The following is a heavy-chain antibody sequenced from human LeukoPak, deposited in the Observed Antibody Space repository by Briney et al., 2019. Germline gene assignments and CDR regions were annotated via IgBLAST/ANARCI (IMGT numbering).Heavy chain of an antibody. Sequence: PVKVSCKASGGTFSRYAISWVRQAPGQGLEWMGGIIPIFGTANYAQKFQGRVTITADESTSTAYMELSSLRSEDTAVYYCARASSSWSTAFDYSSQGTLVTVSS. CDR2: IIPIFGTA. J-gene: IGHJ4*02. V-gene: IGHV1-69*13. D-gene: IGHD6-13*01. CDR3: ARASSSWSTAFDY. CDR1: GGTFSRYA.